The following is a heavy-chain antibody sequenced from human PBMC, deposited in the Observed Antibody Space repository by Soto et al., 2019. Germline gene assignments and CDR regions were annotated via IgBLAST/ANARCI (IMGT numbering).Heavy chain of an antibody. Sequence: QVQLQESGPGLVKPSETLSLTCTVSGGSVSSGSYYWSWIRQPPGKGLEWIGYIYYSGSTNYNPSLKSRVPISVDTSKNQFSLKLSSVTAADPAVYYCARDSGDSSVYYWGQGTLVTVSS. V-gene: IGHV4-61*01. CDR3: ARDSGDSSVYY. D-gene: IGHD6-19*01. CDR1: GGSVSSGSYY. CDR2: IYYSGST. J-gene: IGHJ4*02.